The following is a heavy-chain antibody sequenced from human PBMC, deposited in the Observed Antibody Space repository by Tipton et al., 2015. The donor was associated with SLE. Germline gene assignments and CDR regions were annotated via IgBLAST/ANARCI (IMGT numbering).Heavy chain of an antibody. CDR3: ARQGSSPWYYYYGMDV. CDR2: IDPSDSYT. D-gene: IGHD6-13*01. J-gene: IGHJ6*02. Sequence: QSGAEVKKPGESLRISCKGSGYSFTSYWISWVRQMPGKGLEWMGRIDPSDSYTNYSPSFQGHVTISADKSISTAYLQWSSLKASDTAMYYCARQGSSPWYYYYGMDVWGQGTTVTVSS. CDR1: GYSFTSYW. V-gene: IGHV5-10-1*01.